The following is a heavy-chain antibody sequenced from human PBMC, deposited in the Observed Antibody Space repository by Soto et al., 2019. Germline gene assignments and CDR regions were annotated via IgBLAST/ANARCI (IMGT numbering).Heavy chain of an antibody. Sequence: GASVKVSCKVSGYTLTELSMHWVRQAPGKGLEWMGGFDPEDGETIYAQKFQGRVTMTEDTSTDTAYMELSSLRSEDTAVYCCATAPRGTIFGVVIRNWFDPWGQGTLVTVSS. CDR2: FDPEDGET. CDR3: ATAPRGTIFGVVIRNWFDP. J-gene: IGHJ5*02. CDR1: GYTLTELS. D-gene: IGHD3-3*01. V-gene: IGHV1-24*01.